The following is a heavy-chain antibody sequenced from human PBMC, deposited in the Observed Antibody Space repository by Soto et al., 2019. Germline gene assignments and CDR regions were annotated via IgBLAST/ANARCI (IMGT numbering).Heavy chain of an antibody. V-gene: IGHV4-61*08. CDR2: VYFSGST. Sequence: SETLSLTCSVSGDSINSGDYYWTWMRQAPGKGLQWVGHVYFSGSTNYNPSLKSRVTISLDTSKNQFSLRLRSLTAGDTAVYYCARVPVDTYMIYWSDPWGQGTLVTVSS. CDR3: ARVPVDTYMIYWSDP. J-gene: IGHJ5*02. CDR1: GDSINSGDYY. D-gene: IGHD5-18*01.